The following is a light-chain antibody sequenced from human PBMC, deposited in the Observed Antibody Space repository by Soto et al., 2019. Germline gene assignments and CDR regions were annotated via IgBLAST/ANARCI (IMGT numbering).Light chain of an antibody. J-gene: IGKJ3*01. CDR2: AAS. CDR1: QGISNC. CDR3: QKYSSAPPFT. V-gene: IGKV1-27*01. Sequence: DIQMTQSPSSLSASVGDRVTITCRASQGISNCLAWYQQKPGKVPKILIYAASTLQSGVPSRFSGSGSGTDFTLTISSLQPEDVATYYCQKYSSAPPFTFGPGTKVDIK.